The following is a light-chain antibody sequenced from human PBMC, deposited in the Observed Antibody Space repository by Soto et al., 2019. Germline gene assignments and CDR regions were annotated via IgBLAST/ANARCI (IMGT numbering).Light chain of an antibody. Sequence: DIVLTQSPATLSLSPGERATLSCRASQSLSSNLAWYQQKPGQAPRLLIYDASNRATGIPARFSGSGSGTDFTLTISKLEPEDFAVYYCQQYRTSPLTFGQGTKVDIK. CDR2: DAS. V-gene: IGKV3-11*01. CDR3: QQYRTSPLT. J-gene: IGKJ1*01. CDR1: QSLSSN.